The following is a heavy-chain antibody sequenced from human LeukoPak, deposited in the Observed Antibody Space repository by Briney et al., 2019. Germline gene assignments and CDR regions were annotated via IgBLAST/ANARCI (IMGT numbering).Heavy chain of an antibody. CDR2: INPNTGAT. Sequence: GASVKVSCKASGYTFTGYYVFWVRQVPGQGLEWMGWINPNTGATKYGQNFQGRVTLTRDTSIRTTFMELSSLRSDDTAVYYCARDERYCNGDNHYPDLGYWGQGTLVTVSS. J-gene: IGHJ4*02. CDR1: GYTFTGYY. CDR3: ARDERYCNGDNHYPDLGY. D-gene: IGHD2-15*01. V-gene: IGHV1-2*02.